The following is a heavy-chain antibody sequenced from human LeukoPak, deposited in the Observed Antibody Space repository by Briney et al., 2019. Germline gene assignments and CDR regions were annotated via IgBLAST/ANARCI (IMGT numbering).Heavy chain of an antibody. V-gene: IGHV3-23*01. CDR2: ISDSSRTT. D-gene: IGHD6-13*01. CDR1: GFTFSTEA. J-gene: IGHJ4*02. Sequence: GGSLRLSCEVSGFTFSTEAMTWVRQAPGQGQEWVSSISDSSRTTYYADSVQGRFTISRGNSRNTVYLQMNSLRVEDTAFYYCAKKLGFIPQFDYWSQGTLVAVSS. CDR3: AKKLGFIPQFDY.